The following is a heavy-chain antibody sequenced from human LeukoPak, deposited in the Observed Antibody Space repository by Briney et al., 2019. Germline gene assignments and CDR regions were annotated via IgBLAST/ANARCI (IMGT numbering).Heavy chain of an antibody. CDR1: GFNFNDYS. D-gene: IGHD3-22*01. CDR3: ARRDEHYYYDRSGYLQH. J-gene: IGHJ1*01. Sequence: GGSLRLSCAASGFNFNDYSMNWVRQVPGKGLEDISYITSNSRTTYYADSVKGRFTISRDNAKNSLYLQMNSLRAEDTAVYYCARRDEHYYYDRSGYLQHWGQGTLVTVSS. V-gene: IGHV3-48*04. CDR2: ITSNSRTT.